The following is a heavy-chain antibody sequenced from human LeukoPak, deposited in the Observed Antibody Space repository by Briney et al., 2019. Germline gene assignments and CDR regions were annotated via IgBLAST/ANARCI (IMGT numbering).Heavy chain of an antibody. V-gene: IGHV3-30*03. CDR2: ISYDGSNK. D-gene: IGHD5-18*01. Sequence: GGSLRLSCAASGFTFSSYSMNWVRQAPGKGLEWVAVISYDGSNKYYADSVKGRFTISRDNSKNTLYLQMNSLRAEDTAVYYCARDLTAMGTFDYWGQGTLVTVSS. J-gene: IGHJ4*02. CDR3: ARDLTAMGTFDY. CDR1: GFTFSSYS.